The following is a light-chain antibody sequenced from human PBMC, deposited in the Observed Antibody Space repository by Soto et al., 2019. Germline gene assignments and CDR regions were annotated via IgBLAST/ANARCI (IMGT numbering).Light chain of an antibody. J-gene: IGLJ3*02. Sequence: QSALTQPPSASGSPGQSVTISCTGTGSDIGAYNYVSWYQQYPGKAPKVMIYDVIKRPSGVPDRFSGSKSGNTASLTVSGLRADDEAVYYCCSYAAGSSTLVFGGGTKLTVL. V-gene: IGLV2-8*01. CDR1: GSDIGAYNY. CDR2: DVI. CDR3: CSYAAGSSTLV.